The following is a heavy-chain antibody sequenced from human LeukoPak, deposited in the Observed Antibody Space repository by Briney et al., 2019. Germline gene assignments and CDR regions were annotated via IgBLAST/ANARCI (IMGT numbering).Heavy chain of an antibody. CDR2: ISGSGGST. Sequence: GGSLRLSCAASGFTFSSYAMSWVRQAPGKGLEWVSAISGSGGSTYYADSVKGRFTISRDNSKNTLYLQMNSLRAEDTAVYYCAKHFVSGYDLLPPFDYWGQGTLVTVSS. D-gene: IGHD5-12*01. CDR1: GFTFSSYA. CDR3: AKHFVSGYDLLPPFDY. V-gene: IGHV3-23*01. J-gene: IGHJ4*02.